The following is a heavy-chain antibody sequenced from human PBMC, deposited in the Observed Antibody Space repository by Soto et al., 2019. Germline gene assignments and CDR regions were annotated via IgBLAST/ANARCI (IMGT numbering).Heavy chain of an antibody. CDR3: TSSLSSAI. Sequence: EVQLVESGGGLVKPGGSLRLSCAASGFTFSTAWMNWVRQAPGKGLEWVGRIATKTDGGTTDYAAPVKGRFTISRDDSKSTLLLQMNSLKTEDTALYYCTSSLSSAIWGQGALVTVSS. CDR2: IATKTDGGTT. J-gene: IGHJ4*02. V-gene: IGHV3-15*07. CDR1: GFTFSTAW. D-gene: IGHD6-13*01.